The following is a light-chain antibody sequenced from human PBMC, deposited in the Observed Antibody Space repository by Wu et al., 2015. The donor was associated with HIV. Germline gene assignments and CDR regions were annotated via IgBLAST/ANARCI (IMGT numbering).Light chain of an antibody. J-gene: IGKJ4*01. CDR3: LQDYNYPLT. Sequence: AIQMTQSPSSLSASVGDRVTITCRASQDIRHDLGWYQQKPGRAPKLLIYAASSLYNGAPSRFSGSGSGTDFTLTISSLQPEDFATYYCLQDYNYPLTFGGGTEVEIK. V-gene: IGKV1-6*01. CDR2: AAS. CDR1: QDIRHD.